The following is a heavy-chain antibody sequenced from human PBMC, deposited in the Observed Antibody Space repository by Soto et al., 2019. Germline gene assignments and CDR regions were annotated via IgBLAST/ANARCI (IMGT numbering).Heavy chain of an antibody. D-gene: IGHD3-10*01. V-gene: IGHV3-33*01. Sequence: GGSLRLSCAASGFTFSSYGMHWVRQAPGKGLEWVAVIWYDGSNKYYADSVKGRFTISRDNSKNTLYLQMNSLRAEDTAVYYCARDQRITMVRVVIITGYYYYGMDVWGQGTTVTVSS. CDR2: IWYDGSNK. CDR3: ARDQRITMVRVVIITGYYYYGMDV. J-gene: IGHJ6*02. CDR1: GFTFSSYG.